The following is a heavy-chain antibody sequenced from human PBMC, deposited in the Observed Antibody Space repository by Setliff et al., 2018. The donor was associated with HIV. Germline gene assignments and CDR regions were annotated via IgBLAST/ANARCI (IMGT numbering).Heavy chain of an antibody. Sequence: SETLSLTCTVSDSGTYYWSWIRQPAGKGLEWIGRVSSRGDTNYNPSLKSRVTMSVDTSKNQFSLTLTSVTASDTAVYYCARAAAGNTGPFDLWVQGSPVTVSS. CDR2: VSSRGDT. CDR1: DSGTYY. V-gene: IGHV4-4*07. CDR3: ARAAAGNTGPFDL. D-gene: IGHD4-17*01. J-gene: IGHJ4*02.